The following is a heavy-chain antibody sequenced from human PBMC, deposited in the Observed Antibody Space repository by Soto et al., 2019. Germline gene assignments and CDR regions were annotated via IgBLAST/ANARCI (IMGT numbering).Heavy chain of an antibody. CDR2: ISSSSGATT. V-gene: IGHV3-23*01. J-gene: IGHJ3*01. D-gene: IGHD4-4*01. Sequence: EAQLWESGGGPVQPGESLRLSCAASGFSFDIYAMAWVRRAPGKGLEWVSAISSSSGATTYYADSVRGRFTISRDNSRNTLYLQMSSLGVEDTAVYYCAQMATLTTSALDVWGQGTMVSVSS. CDR1: GFSFDIYA. CDR3: AQMATLTTSALDV.